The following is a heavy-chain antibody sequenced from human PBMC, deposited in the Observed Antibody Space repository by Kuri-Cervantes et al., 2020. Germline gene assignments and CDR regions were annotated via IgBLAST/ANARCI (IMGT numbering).Heavy chain of an antibody. CDR1: GFTFSSYA. D-gene: IGHD2-2*01. V-gene: IGHV3-30-3*01. J-gene: IGHJ6*02. CDR3: AKESRYCSSTPQEVVCYYYGMDV. CDR2: ISYDGSNK. Sequence: GGSLRLSCAASGFTFSSYAMHWVRQAPGKGLEWVAVISYDGSNKYYADSVKGRFTISRDNSKNTLYLQMNSLRTEDTAVYYCAKESRYCSSTPQEVVCYYYGMDVWGQGTTVTVSS.